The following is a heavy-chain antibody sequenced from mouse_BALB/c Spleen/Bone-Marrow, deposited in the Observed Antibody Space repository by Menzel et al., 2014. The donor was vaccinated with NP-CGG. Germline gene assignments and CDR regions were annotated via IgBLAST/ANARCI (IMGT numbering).Heavy chain of an antibody. D-gene: IGHD1-1*01. Sequence: EARRDLVKPSQSLSLTCTVTGYSITSGYTWHWIRQFPENTLEWMGYIHYSGTTNYNPSLKSRISITRDTSKNQFFLQLNSVTTEDTATYYCAITTVVNAMDYWGQGTSVTVSS. V-gene: IGHV3-1*02. J-gene: IGHJ4*01. CDR1: GYSITSGYT. CDR2: IHYSGTT. CDR3: AITTVVNAMDY.